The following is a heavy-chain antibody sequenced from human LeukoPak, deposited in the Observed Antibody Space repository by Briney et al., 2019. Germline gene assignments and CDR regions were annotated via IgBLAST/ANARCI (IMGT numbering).Heavy chain of an antibody. CDR3: AKRYDRSAVLGAFDI. CDR2: ISGSGGST. D-gene: IGHD3-22*01. CDR1: GFTFSNYA. Sequence: PGGSLRLSCAASGFTFSNYAMSWVRQAPGKGLECVSGISGSGGSTYYADSVKGRFTISRDNSKNTLYLQMSSLRAEDSALYYCAKRYDRSAVLGAFDIWGQGTTVTVSS. J-gene: IGHJ3*02. V-gene: IGHV3-23*01.